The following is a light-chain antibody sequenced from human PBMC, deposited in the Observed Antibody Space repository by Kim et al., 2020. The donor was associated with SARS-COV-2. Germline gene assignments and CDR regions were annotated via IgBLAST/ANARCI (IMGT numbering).Light chain of an antibody. CDR3: CSYAGISTFGV. CDR2: EVS. J-gene: IGLJ3*02. V-gene: IGLV2-23*02. Sequence: SITISCSGTSSDVGSYNLVSWYQQYPGKAPKLMIYEVSKRPSGVSNRFSGSKSGNTASLTISGLQAEDEADYYCCSYAGISTFGVFGGGTQLTVL. CDR1: SSDVGSYNL.